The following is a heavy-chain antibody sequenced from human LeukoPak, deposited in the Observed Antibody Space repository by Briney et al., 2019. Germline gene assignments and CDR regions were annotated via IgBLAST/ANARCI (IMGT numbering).Heavy chain of an antibody. CDR1: GASIFSGGYY. Sequence: PSETLSLTCTVSGASIFSGGYYWNWIRQHPGKGLEWIGYIYYSGSAYYNPSLKSRVTMSVVPSKNQFSLKLISVSAADTAVYYCAKGYSGYDFGPNDAFDIWGQGTMVTVSS. CDR2: IYYSGSA. CDR3: AKGYSGYDFGPNDAFDI. V-gene: IGHV4-31*03. J-gene: IGHJ3*02. D-gene: IGHD5-12*01.